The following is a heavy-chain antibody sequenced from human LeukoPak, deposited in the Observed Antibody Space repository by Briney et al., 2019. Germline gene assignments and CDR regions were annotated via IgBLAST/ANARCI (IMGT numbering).Heavy chain of an antibody. V-gene: IGHV3-30*18. J-gene: IGHJ6*02. Sequence: PGGSLRLSCAASGFTFSSYSMNWVRQAPGKGLEWVAVISYDGSNKYYADSVKGRFTISRDNSKNTLYLQMNSLRAEDTAVYYCAKDSWRSTTVTTRGIYYYYGMDVWGQGTTVTVSS. CDR3: AKDSWRSTTVTTRGIYYYYGMDV. D-gene: IGHD4-17*01. CDR1: GFTFSSYS. CDR2: ISYDGSNK.